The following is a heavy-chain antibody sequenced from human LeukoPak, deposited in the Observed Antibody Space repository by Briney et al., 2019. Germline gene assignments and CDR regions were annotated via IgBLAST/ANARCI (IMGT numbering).Heavy chain of an antibody. CDR2: TYYRSKWYN. V-gene: IGHV6-1*01. D-gene: IGHD6-13*01. J-gene: IGHJ5*02. Sequence: SQTLSLTCAISGDSVSSNSAAWNWIRQSPSRGLEWLGRTYYRSKWYNDYAVSVKSRITINPDTSKNQLSLQLNSVTPEDTAVYYCAREGTQQLVNGWFDPWGQGTLVTVSS. CDR1: GDSVSSNSAA. CDR3: AREGTQQLVNGWFDP.